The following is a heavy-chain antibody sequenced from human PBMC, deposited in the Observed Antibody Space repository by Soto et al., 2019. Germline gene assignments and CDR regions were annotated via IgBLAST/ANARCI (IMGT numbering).Heavy chain of an antibody. CDR1: GYSFTSYW. D-gene: IGHD2-2*01. J-gene: IGHJ6*02. CDR2: IYPGDSDT. V-gene: IGHV5-51*01. CDR3: ARHEGDGVQYSDIVVVPAYYGMDV. Sequence: GESLKISCKGSGYSFTSYWIGWVRQMPGKGLEWMGIIYPGDSDTRYSPSFQGQVTISADKSISTAYLQWSSLKASDTAMYYCARHEGDGVQYSDIVVVPAYYGMDVWGQGTTVPVAS.